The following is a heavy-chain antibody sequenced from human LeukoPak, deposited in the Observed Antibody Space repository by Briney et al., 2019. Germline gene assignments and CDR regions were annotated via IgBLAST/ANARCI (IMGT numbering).Heavy chain of an antibody. V-gene: IGHV4-34*01. Sequence: PSETLSFTCAVYGGSFSGYYWSWIRQPPGKGLEWIGEINHSGSTNYNPSLKSRVTISVDTSKNQFSLKLSSVTAADTAVYYCARKRYSYGYTRPFDYWGQGTLVTVSS. J-gene: IGHJ4*02. CDR3: ARKRYSYGYTRPFDY. CDR1: GGSFSGYY. D-gene: IGHD5-18*01. CDR2: INHSGST.